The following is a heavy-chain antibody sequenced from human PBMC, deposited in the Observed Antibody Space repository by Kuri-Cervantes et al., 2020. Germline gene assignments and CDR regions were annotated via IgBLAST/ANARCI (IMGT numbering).Heavy chain of an antibody. Sequence: GGSLRLSCVVSGFTFNSYAMHWVRQAPGKGLEWVAGTSYNGGVKYYAGSMEGRFTISRDNAKNSLYLQMNSLRAEDTAVYYCLYDLGDYWGQGTLVTVSS. V-gene: IGHV3-30*03. CDR3: LYDLGDY. CDR1: GFTFNSYA. J-gene: IGHJ4*02. D-gene: IGHD3-3*01. CDR2: TSYNGGVK.